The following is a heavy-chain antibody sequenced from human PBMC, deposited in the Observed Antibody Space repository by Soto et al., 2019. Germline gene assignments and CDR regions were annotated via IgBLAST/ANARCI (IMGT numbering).Heavy chain of an antibody. D-gene: IGHD6-6*01. J-gene: IGHJ6*02. CDR2: ISSSFSI. CDR3: ARNESSNIYGMDV. CDR1: GFTFSSYS. Sequence: GGSLRLSCAASGFTFSSYSMNWVRQAPGKGLEWVSSISSSFSINYADSVKGRFSISRDNAQNSLHLQMNNLRAEDTAVYYCARNESSNIYGMDVWGQGTTVT. V-gene: IGHV3-21*01.